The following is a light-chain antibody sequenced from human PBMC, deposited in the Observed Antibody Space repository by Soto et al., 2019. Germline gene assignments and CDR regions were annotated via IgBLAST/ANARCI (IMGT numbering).Light chain of an antibody. J-gene: IGKJ4*01. Sequence: IVLTQSPGTLSLSPGERATLSCRARQSVSSSYLAWDQQKPGQAPRLLIYGASSRATGIPDRFSGSESGTYFSLIISRLEPEDFAVYYCQQYGSSPLTFGGETKEEIK. CDR1: QSVSSSY. V-gene: IGKV3-20*01. CDR3: QQYGSSPLT. CDR2: GAS.